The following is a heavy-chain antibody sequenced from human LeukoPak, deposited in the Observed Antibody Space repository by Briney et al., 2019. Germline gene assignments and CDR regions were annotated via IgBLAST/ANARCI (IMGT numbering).Heavy chain of an antibody. Sequence: SETLSLTCTVSGGSISSGGYYWSWIRQHPGKGLEWIGYIYYSGSTYYNPSLKSRVTISVDTSKNQFSLKLSSVTAADTAVYYCARESVSVTTEPANYFDYWGQGTLVTVSS. CDR1: GGSISSGGYY. V-gene: IGHV4-31*03. CDR3: ARESVSVTTEPANYFDY. CDR2: IYYSGST. D-gene: IGHD4-17*01. J-gene: IGHJ4*02.